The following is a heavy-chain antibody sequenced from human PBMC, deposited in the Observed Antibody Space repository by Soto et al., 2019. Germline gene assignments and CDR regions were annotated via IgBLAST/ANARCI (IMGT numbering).Heavy chain of an antibody. CDR2: IYYSGST. Sequence: SETLSLTCTVSGGSISSSSYYWGWIRQPPGKGLEWIGSIYYSGSTYYNPSLKSRVTISVDTSKNQFSLKLSSVTAADTAVYYCARRDSSSWYAYYYYGMDVWGQGTTVTVSS. CDR1: GGSISSSSYY. D-gene: IGHD6-13*01. J-gene: IGHJ6*02. CDR3: ARRDSSSWYAYYYYGMDV. V-gene: IGHV4-39*01.